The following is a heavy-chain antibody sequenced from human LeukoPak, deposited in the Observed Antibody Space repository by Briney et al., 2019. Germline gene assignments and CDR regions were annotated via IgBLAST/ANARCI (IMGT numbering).Heavy chain of an antibody. CDR2: IYHSGST. V-gene: IGHV4-38-2*02. CDR1: GYSISSGYY. J-gene: IGHJ3*02. CDR3: ARTPHPRIVGATWGAFDI. D-gene: IGHD1-26*01. Sequence: SETLSLTCTVSGYSISSGYYWGWIRQPPGKGLEWIGSIYHSGSTYYNPSLKSRVTISVDTSKNQFSLKLSSVTAADTAVYYCARTPHPRIVGATWGAFDIWGQGTMVTVSS.